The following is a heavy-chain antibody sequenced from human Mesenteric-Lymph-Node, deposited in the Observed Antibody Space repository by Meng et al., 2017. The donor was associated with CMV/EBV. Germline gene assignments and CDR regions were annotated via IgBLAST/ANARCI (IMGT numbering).Heavy chain of an antibody. J-gene: IGHJ6*02. Sequence: GESLKISCAASGFSFSSHGMHWLRQAPGKGLEWVAFIRYDGSNKYYADSVKGRFTISRDNSKNTLYLQMNSLRAEDTAVYYCAKGKDFMDVWGQGTTVTVSS. V-gene: IGHV3-30*02. CDR3: AKGKDFMDV. CDR2: IRYDGSNK. CDR1: GFSFSSHG.